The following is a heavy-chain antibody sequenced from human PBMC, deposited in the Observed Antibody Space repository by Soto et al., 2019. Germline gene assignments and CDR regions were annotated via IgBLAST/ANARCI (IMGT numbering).Heavy chain of an antibody. Sequence: QVQLVQSGAEVKKPGSSVKVSCKASGGTFSSYAISWVRQAPGQGLEWMGGIIPIFGTANYAQKFQGRVTITADESTSTAYMELSSLRSEDTAVYYCARDQRPGGGQGRYYGMDVWGQGTTVTVSS. D-gene: IGHD3-10*01. CDR3: ARDQRPGGGQGRYYGMDV. J-gene: IGHJ6*02. V-gene: IGHV1-69*01. CDR2: IIPIFGTA. CDR1: GGTFSSYA.